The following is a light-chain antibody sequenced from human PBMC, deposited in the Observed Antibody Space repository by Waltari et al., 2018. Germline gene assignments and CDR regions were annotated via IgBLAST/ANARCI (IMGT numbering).Light chain of an antibody. CDR2: GAS. CDR1: HSVSTN. V-gene: IGKV3-15*01. CDR3: QHYNEHPLT. Sequence: EIVMTQSPATLSVSPGERATLPCRASHSVSTNLAWYQQKPGQAPRLLIFGASTRVTGIPARFSGSGSGTDFTLAISGLQSEDFALYYCQHYNEHPLTFGGGTKVEIK. J-gene: IGKJ4*01.